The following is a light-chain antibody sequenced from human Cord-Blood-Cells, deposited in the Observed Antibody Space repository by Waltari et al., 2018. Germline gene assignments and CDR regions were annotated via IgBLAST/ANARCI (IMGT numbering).Light chain of an antibody. J-gene: IGKJ4*01. CDR3: QQSYSTPLT. CDR2: AAS. Sequence: DIQMTQSTSSLSAYVGDRVTLTCRASQSISSYFNWYQQKPGKAPKLLIYAASSLQSGVPSRFSGSGSGTDFTLTISSLQPEDFATYYCQQSYSTPLTFGGGTKVEIK. CDR1: QSISSY. V-gene: IGKV1-39*01.